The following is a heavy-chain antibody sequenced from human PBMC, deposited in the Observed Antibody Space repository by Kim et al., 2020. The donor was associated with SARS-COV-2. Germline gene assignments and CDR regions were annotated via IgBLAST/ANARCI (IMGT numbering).Heavy chain of an antibody. CDR2: IYNSGST. D-gene: IGHD2-2*01. J-gene: IGHJ5*02. Sequence: SETLSLTCTVAGGSISSYYWSWIRQPPGKGLEWIGYIYNSGSTNYNPSLKSRGTVSVDTSKNQFSLKLSSVTAADTAVNYCPRASCSSTSCYQFDPWGQG. CDR3: PRASCSSTSCYQFDP. V-gene: IGHV4-59*13. CDR1: GGSISSYY.